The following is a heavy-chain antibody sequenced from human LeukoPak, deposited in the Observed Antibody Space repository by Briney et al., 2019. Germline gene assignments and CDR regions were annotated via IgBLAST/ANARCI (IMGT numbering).Heavy chain of an antibody. Sequence: GGSLRLSCVASAFTFSIYGMHWVRQAPGKGLEWVAVIWYDGSNKYYADSVKGRFTISRDNSKNTLYLQMNSLRAEDTAVYYCARDYSLITMIVESPDYWGQGTLVTVSS. CDR3: ARDYSLITMIVESPDY. D-gene: IGHD3-22*01. CDR2: IWYDGSNK. V-gene: IGHV3-33*08. J-gene: IGHJ4*02. CDR1: AFTFSIYG.